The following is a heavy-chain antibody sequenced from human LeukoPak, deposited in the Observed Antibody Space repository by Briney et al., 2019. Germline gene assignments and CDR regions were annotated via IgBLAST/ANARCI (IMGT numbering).Heavy chain of an antibody. Sequence: GGSLRLSCAASGFAFSDYSMTWVRQAPGKGLEWVSAIDGNGDKTYYADSVKGRFTISRDNAKNSLYLQMNSLRVEDTALYYCARVRSVGGNPHAFNIWGQGTMVTVSS. V-gene: IGHV3-23*01. CDR2: IDGNGDKT. CDR3: ARVRSVGGNPHAFNI. J-gene: IGHJ3*02. D-gene: IGHD4-23*01. CDR1: GFAFSDYS.